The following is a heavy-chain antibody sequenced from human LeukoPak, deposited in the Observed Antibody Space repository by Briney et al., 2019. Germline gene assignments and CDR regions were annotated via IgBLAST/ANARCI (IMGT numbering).Heavy chain of an antibody. V-gene: IGHV3-30-3*01. CDR2: ISYDGSNK. CDR1: GFTFSSYA. J-gene: IGHJ4*02. Sequence: GVSLRLSCAASGFTFSSYAMHWVRQAPGKGLEWVAVISYDGSNKYYADSVKGRFTISRDNSKNTLYLQMNSPRAEDTAVYYCARSPRGSSWYLVGYYFDYWGQGTLVTVSS. D-gene: IGHD6-13*01. CDR3: ARSPRGSSWYLVGYYFDY.